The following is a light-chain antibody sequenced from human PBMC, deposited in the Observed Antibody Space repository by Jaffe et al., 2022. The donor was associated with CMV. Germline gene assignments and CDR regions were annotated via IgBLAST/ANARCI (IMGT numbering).Light chain of an antibody. CDR2: DVR. Sequence: QSALTQPRSESGSPGQSVTISCTGTSSDVGDYKYVSWYQQHPGKAPKLIIYDVRKRPSGVPDRFSGSKSGNTASLTISGLQAEDEADYYCSSYAGSFWVFGGGTKLTVL. V-gene: IGLV2-11*01. CDR1: SSDVGDYKY. CDR3: SSYAGSFWV. J-gene: IGLJ3*02.